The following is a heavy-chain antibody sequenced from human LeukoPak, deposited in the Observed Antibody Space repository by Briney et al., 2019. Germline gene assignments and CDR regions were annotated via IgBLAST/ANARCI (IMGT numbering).Heavy chain of an antibody. V-gene: IGHV4-39*01. CDR1: GGSISSSSYY. J-gene: IGHJ4*02. Sequence: SETLSLTCTISGGSISSSSYYWGWIRQPPGKGLEWIGSIYYSGSTYYNPSLKSRVTISVDTSKNQFSLKLSSVTAADTAVYYCARQSGKGIAADFDYWGQGTLVTVSS. D-gene: IGHD6-13*01. CDR3: ARQSGKGIAADFDY. CDR2: IYYSGST.